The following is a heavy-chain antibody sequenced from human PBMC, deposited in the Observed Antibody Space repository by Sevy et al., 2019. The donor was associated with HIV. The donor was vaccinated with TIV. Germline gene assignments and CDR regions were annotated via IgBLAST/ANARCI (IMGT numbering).Heavy chain of an antibody. CDR1: GYTFTGYY. V-gene: IGHV1-2*02. CDR3: ARDSKRITIFGVVIIGYYYYGMDV. CDR2: INPNSGGT. Sequence: ASVKVSCKASGYTFTGYYMHWVRQAPGQGLEWMGWINPNSGGTNYAQKFQGRVTMTRDTSISTAYMGLSRLGSDDTAVYYCARDSKRITIFGVVIIGYYYYGMDVWGQGTTVTVSS. D-gene: IGHD3-3*01. J-gene: IGHJ6*02.